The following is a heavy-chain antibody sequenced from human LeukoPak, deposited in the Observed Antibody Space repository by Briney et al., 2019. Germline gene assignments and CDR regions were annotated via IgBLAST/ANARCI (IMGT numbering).Heavy chain of an antibody. CDR1: GGTFSSYA. CDR2: TIPIFGIA. J-gene: IGHJ6*02. CDR3: ARSIAARHYYYYGMDV. D-gene: IGHD6-6*01. V-gene: IGHV1-69*04. Sequence: GASVKVSCKASGGTFSSYAISWVRQAPGQGLEWMGRTIPIFGIANYAQKFQGRVTITADKSTSTAYMELSSLRSEDTAVYYCARSIAARHYYYYGMDVWGQGTTVTVSS.